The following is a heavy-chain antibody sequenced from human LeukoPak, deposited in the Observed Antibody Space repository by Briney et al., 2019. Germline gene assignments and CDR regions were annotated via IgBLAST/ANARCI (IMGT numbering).Heavy chain of an antibody. Sequence: PGGSLRLSCAASGFTFSSYSMNWVRQAPGKGLEWVSSISSSSSYIYYADSVKGRLTISRDNAKNSLYLQMNSLRAEDTAVYYCARSSKPYSSSWSYGMDVWGQGATVTVSS. CDR2: ISSSSSYI. V-gene: IGHV3-21*01. CDR1: GFTFSSYS. D-gene: IGHD6-13*01. J-gene: IGHJ6*02. CDR3: ARSSKPYSSSWSYGMDV.